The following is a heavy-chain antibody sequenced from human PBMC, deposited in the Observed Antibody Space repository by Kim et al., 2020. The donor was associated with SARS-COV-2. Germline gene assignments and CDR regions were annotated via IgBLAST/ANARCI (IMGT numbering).Heavy chain of an antibody. J-gene: IGHJ4*02. D-gene: IGHD6-13*01. V-gene: IGHV1-69*04. CDR1: GGTFSSYA. CDR3: ARDRGRGLGSSWFLIDY. Sequence: SVKVSCKASGGTFSSYAISWVRQAPGQGLEWMGRIIPILGIANYAQKFQGRVTITADKSTSTAYMELSSLRSEDTAVYYCARDRGRGLGSSWFLIDYWGQGTLVTVSS. CDR2: IIPILGIA.